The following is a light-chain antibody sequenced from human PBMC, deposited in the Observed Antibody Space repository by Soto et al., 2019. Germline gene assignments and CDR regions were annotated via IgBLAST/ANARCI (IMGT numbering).Light chain of an antibody. V-gene: IGLV2-11*01. Sequence: QSALTQPRSVSGSPGQSVTISFTGTNSDVGDYVSWYQQHPGKAPKVLIYDVSQRPSGVPDRFSGSKSGNTASLTVSGLQAEDEADYYCCSHAGSSTYVFGSGTKLTVL. CDR1: NSDVGDY. CDR2: DVS. CDR3: CSHAGSSTYV. J-gene: IGLJ1*01.